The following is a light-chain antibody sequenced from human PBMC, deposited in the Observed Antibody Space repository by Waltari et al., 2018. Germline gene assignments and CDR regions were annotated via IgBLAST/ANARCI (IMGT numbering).Light chain of an antibody. J-gene: IGLJ3*02. CDR3: NSRDSSGNQV. Sequence: SSELTQDPAVSVALGQTVRITCQGDSLRSYYASWYQQKPGQAPVLVIYGKNNRPSGIPDRFSGSSPGNTASLTITGAQAEDEADYYCNSRDSSGNQVFGGGTKLTVL. CDR1: SLRSYY. V-gene: IGLV3-19*01. CDR2: GKN.